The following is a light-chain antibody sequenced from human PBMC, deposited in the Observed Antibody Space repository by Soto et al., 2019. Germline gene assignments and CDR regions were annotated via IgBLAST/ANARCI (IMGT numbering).Light chain of an antibody. J-gene: IGKJ1*01. CDR2: HTS. CDR1: QTVNSR. Sequence: EIVLTHAPSTLSSSPVERATLSCRASQTVNSRLAWYQHKPGQAPRLLIYHTSNRATGIPARFSGSGSGTDFTLTISSLEPEDFAVYYCHQRQSWPRTFGQGTKVDI. V-gene: IGKV3-11*01. CDR3: HQRQSWPRT.